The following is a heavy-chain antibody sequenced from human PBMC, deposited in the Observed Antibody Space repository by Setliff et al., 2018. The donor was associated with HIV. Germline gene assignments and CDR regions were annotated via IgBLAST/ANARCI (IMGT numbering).Heavy chain of an antibody. V-gene: IGHV3-23*01. CDR3: AKDKGSSGWSA. CDR2: ISDSGGGT. J-gene: IGHJ5*02. D-gene: IGHD6-19*01. Sequence: PGGSLRLSCAASGFTFSSYGLHWVRQAPGKGLEWVSAISDSGGGTYYADSVKGRFTVSRDNSKYTLYLQMNSLRVEDTAVYYCAKDKGSSGWSAWGQGTPVTVSS. CDR1: GFTFSSYG.